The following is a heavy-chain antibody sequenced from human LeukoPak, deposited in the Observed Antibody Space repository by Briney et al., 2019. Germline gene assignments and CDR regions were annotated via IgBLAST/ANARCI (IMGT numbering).Heavy chain of an antibody. J-gene: IGHJ4*02. V-gene: IGHV3-11*01. Sequence: PGGSLRLSCAASGFTFSDYYMSWIRQAPGKGLEWVSYISSSGSTIYYADSVKGRFTISRDNAKNSLYLQMDSLRAEDTAVYYCARGSSSGWYSFDYWGQGTLVTVSS. CDR1: GFTFSDYY. CDR3: ARGSSSGWYSFDY. D-gene: IGHD6-19*01. CDR2: ISSSGSTI.